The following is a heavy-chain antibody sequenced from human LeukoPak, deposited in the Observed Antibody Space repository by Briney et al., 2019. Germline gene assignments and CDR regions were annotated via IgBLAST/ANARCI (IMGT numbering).Heavy chain of an antibody. V-gene: IGHV3-23*01. CDR2: ISGSGGST. D-gene: IGHD3-3*01. CDR3: AKEDFWSGPDLLYLDY. CDR1: GFTFSSYA. J-gene: IGHJ4*02. Sequence: GASLRLSCEASGFTFSSYAMSWVRQAPGKRLEWISTISGSGGSTNYADSVKGRFTISRDNSKNTLYLQMNSLRAEDAAVYYCAKEDFWSGPDLLYLDYWGQGTLVTVSS.